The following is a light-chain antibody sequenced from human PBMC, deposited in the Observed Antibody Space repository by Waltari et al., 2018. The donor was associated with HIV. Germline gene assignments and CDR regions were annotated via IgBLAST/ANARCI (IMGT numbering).Light chain of an antibody. V-gene: IGLV1-47*01. CDR2: RNN. CDR1: SSHLGRHY. Sequence: SVLTQPPSASGTPGQRFTLHSSGSSSHLGRHYVYWYQQLPGPTPKLLIYRNNRRPSGVPYRFSGSKSGTSTSRAISGLRSEDEADYYCAAWDDSLSAPVFGGGTKLTVL. CDR3: AAWDDSLSAPV. J-gene: IGLJ3*02.